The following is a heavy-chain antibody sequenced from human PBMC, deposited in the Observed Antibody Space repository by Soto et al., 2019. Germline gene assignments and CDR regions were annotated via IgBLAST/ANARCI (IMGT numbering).Heavy chain of an antibody. Sequence: GGSLRLSCAASGFTVSRNYMSWVRQAPGKGLEWVSVIYSGGSTYYADSVKGRFTISRDNSKNTLYLQMNSLRAEDTAVYYCARDQPYYYGSGSYSPNYYYYGMDVWGQGTTVTVSS. D-gene: IGHD3-10*01. CDR3: ARDQPYYYGSGSYSPNYYYYGMDV. J-gene: IGHJ6*02. CDR2: IYSGGST. V-gene: IGHV3-53*01. CDR1: GFTVSRNY.